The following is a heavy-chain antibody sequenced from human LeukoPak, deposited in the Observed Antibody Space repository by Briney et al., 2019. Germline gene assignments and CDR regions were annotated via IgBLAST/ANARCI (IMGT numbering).Heavy chain of an antibody. Sequence: GGPLRLSCAASGFTFSSYAMHWVRQAPGKGLEWVAVISYDGSNIYYADSVKGRFTISRDNSKNTLYLQMNSLRAEDTAVYYCARGESLVTTIDYWGQGTLVTVSS. CDR2: ISYDGSNI. CDR1: GFTFSSYA. D-gene: IGHD5-12*01. V-gene: IGHV3-30-3*01. CDR3: ARGESLVTTIDY. J-gene: IGHJ4*02.